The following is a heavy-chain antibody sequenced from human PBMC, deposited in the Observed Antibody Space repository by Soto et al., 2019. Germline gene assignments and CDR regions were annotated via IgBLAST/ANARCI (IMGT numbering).Heavy chain of an antibody. Sequence: PGGSLRLSCAASGFNFNDYGMHWVRQAPGKGLEWVSSISWNSVSIGYADSVKGRFTISRDNAKNSLYLQMNSLRAEDTAVYYCARDFRHYDFWSGYFQNLFDPWGQGTLVTVSS. V-gene: IGHV3-9*01. CDR3: ARDFRHYDFWSGYFQNLFDP. CDR2: ISWNSVSI. J-gene: IGHJ5*02. CDR1: GFNFNDYG. D-gene: IGHD3-3*01.